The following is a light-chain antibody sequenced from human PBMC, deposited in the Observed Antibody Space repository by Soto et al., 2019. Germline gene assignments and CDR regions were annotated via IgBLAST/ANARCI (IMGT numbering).Light chain of an antibody. V-gene: IGKV3-15*01. J-gene: IGKJ5*01. CDR1: QSVSSN. CDR3: QKYNNWPPT. CDR2: VAS. Sequence: EIVMTQSPATLSVSPGERATLSCRATQSVSSNLAWYQQKPGQAPRLLIYVASTRATGIPARISGSSSGTEFTLTISSLQSEDFAVYYCQKYNNWPPTFGQGTRLEIK.